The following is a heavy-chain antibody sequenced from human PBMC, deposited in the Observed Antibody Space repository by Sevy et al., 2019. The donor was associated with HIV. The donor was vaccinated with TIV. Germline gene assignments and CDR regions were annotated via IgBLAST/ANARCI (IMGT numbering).Heavy chain of an antibody. CDR3: ARHGYGYGYHALLDYYYGMDV. D-gene: IGHD5-18*01. CDR2: INWNGGST. V-gene: IGHV3-20*04. CDR1: GVIFDDYG. Sequence: GGSLRLSCVASGVIFDDYGMSWVHQAPGKGLEWVSGINWNGGSTGYADSVKGRFTISRDNAKNSLYLQMNSLRAEDTALYYCARHGYGYGYHALLDYYYGMDVWGQGTTVTVSS. J-gene: IGHJ6*02.